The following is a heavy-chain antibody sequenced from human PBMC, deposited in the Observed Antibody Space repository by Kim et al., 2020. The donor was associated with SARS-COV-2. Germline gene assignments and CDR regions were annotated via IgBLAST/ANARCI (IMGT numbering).Heavy chain of an antibody. V-gene: IGHV3-23*01. CDR1: GFTFSNSA. Sequence: GGSLRLSCVASGFTFSNSAISWVRQAPGKGLEWVSAINDRATKTYYADSVKGRFTISRDNSKNILYLEMNSLRADDTALYYCAKDRMVYETWGQGTLVTVSS. CDR3: AKDRMVYET. J-gene: IGHJ5*02. D-gene: IGHD2-8*01. CDR2: INDRATKT.